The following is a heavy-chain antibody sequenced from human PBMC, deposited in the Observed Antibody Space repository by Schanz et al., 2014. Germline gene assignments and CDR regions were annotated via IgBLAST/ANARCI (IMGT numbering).Heavy chain of an antibody. CDR1: GYTFAGHA. Sequence: QVQLVQSGAEVKKPGASVKVSCQASGYTFAGHAVHWVRQAPGQGPEWVGWIHTGSGNTKYSQKFEGRVTITRDTSASIVYMELSSLRSEDTAVCFCASGEARVTSSGVVIVPMNVWGKGTTVIGSS. CDR2: IHTGSGNT. J-gene: IGHJ6*03. D-gene: IGHD3-3*01. V-gene: IGHV1-3*04. CDR3: ASGEARVTSSGVVIVPMNV.